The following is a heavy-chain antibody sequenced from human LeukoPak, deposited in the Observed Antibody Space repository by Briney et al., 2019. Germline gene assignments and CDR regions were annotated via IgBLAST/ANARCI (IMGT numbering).Heavy chain of an antibody. Sequence: GGSLRLSCAASGFTFSSYTMNWVRQAPGKGLEWVACISKGSTYTYYADSVKGRFTISRDKAKHTLDLQMNSLRAEDTAVYDCAREEDSSAIRSSDGMHVWGQGTKVIVSS. V-gene: IGHV3-21*01. D-gene: IGHD6-6*01. CDR2: ISKGSTYT. CDR3: AREEDSSAIRSSDGMHV. J-gene: IGHJ6*02. CDR1: GFTFSSYT.